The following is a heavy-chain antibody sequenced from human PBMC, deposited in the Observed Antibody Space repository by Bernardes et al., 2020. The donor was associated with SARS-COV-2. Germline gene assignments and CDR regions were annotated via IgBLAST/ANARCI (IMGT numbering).Heavy chain of an antibody. CDR2: ISGSGGST. D-gene: IGHD3-10*01. CDR1: GFPFSSYA. CDR3: AKAWASGYYYYLDV. Sequence: GGSLRLSCAASGFPFSSYAMSWVRQAPGKGLEWVSAISGSGGSTYYADSVKGRFTISRDNSKNTLYLQMNSLRAEDTAVYYCAKAWASGYYYYLDVWGKGTTVTVSS. J-gene: IGHJ6*03. V-gene: IGHV3-23*01.